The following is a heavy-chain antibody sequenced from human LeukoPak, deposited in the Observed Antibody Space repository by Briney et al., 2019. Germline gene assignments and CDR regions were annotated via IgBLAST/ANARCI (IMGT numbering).Heavy chain of an antibody. CDR3: AKGKVIAAANFDY. Sequence: GGSLRLSCAASGFTFSSYSMNWVRQAPGKGLEWVSYISSSSSTIYYADSVKGRFTISRDNAKNSLYLQMNSLRAEDTAVYYCAKGKVIAAANFDYWGQGTLVTVSS. D-gene: IGHD6-13*01. V-gene: IGHV3-48*04. CDR2: ISSSSSTI. CDR1: GFTFSSYS. J-gene: IGHJ4*02.